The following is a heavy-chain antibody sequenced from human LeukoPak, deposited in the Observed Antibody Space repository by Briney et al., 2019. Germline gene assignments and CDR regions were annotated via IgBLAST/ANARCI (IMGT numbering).Heavy chain of an antibody. CDR1: GFTVSSNY. J-gene: IGHJ3*02. D-gene: IGHD3-16*01. Sequence: GGSLRLSCAASGFTVSSNYMSWVRQAPGKGLEWVSVIYSGGSTYYADSVKGRFTISRDNSKDTLYLQMNSLRAEDTAAYYCASAYDHDAFDIWGQGTMVTVSS. CDR3: ASAYDHDAFDI. V-gene: IGHV3-66*01. CDR2: IYSGGST.